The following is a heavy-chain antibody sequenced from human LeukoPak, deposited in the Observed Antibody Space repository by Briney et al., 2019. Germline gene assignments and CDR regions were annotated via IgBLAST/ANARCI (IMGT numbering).Heavy chain of an antibody. CDR3: ARGPGIAAAGTAIDY. J-gene: IGHJ4*02. CDR2: INPNSGGT. D-gene: IGHD6-13*01. CDR1: GYTFTGYY. Sequence: ASVKVSCKASGYTFTGYYMHWVRQAPGQGLEWMGWINPNSGGTNYAQKFQGRVTMTRDTSISTAYMELSRLRSDDTAVYYYARGPGIAAAGTAIDYWGQGTLVTVSS. V-gene: IGHV1-2*02.